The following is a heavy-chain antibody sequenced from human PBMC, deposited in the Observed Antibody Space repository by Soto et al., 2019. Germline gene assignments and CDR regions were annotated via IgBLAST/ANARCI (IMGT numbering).Heavy chain of an antibody. J-gene: IGHJ4*02. CDR1: GFTFSTYA. D-gene: IGHD3-3*01. Sequence: EVHLLECGGGLVQPGGSLRLSCAASGFTFSTYAMTWVRQAPGKGLEWVSALSGNSGTIYSADSVKGRFTISRDNSRNTLYLQMSSLRAADTALYYCAKGSKFTIFSLHDYWGQGTLVTVSS. V-gene: IGHV3-23*01. CDR2: LSGNSGTI. CDR3: AKGSKFTIFSLHDY.